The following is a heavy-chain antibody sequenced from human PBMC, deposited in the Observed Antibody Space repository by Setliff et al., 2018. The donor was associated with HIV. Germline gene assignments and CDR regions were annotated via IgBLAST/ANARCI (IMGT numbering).Heavy chain of an antibody. D-gene: IGHD3-10*01. CDR1: GGSISSGGYY. CDR3: ASAKSLVRGVNYLDY. J-gene: IGHJ4*02. CDR2: IYYSGST. Sequence: SETLSLTCTVSGGSISSGGYYWSWIRQHPGKGLEWIGFIYYSGSTYHNPSLKSRVTISVDTSKNQFSLKLNSVTAADTAVYYCASAKSLVRGVNYLDYWGQGTLVTVSS. V-gene: IGHV4-31*03.